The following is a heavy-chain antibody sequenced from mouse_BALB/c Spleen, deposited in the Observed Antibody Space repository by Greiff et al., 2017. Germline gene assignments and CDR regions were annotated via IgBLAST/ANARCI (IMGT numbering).Heavy chain of an antibody. CDR2: INPYYGIT. CDR3: ARGIYDGYYFDY. V-gene: IGHV1-39*01. J-gene: IGHJ2*01. Sequence: EVQLQQTGPELVKPGASVKISCKASGYSFTDYIMLWVKQSHGKSLEWIGNINPYYGITSYNLKFKGKATLTVDKSSSTAYMQLNSLTSEDSAVYYCARGIYDGYYFDYWGQGTTLTVSS. D-gene: IGHD2-3*01. CDR1: GYSFTDYI.